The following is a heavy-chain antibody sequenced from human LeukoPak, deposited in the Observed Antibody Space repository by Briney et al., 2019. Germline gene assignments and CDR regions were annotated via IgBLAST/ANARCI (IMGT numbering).Heavy chain of an antibody. CDR2: IRSSSSYI. Sequence: GGSLRLSCAASGFTFSSYWMHWVRQAPGKGLEWVSYIRSSSSYIYYADSVKGRFTISRDNAKNSLYLQMNSLRAEDTAVYYCAKVLEQLVPDYWGQGTLVTVSS. V-gene: IGHV3-21*01. J-gene: IGHJ4*02. D-gene: IGHD6-6*01. CDR3: AKVLEQLVPDY. CDR1: GFTFSSYW.